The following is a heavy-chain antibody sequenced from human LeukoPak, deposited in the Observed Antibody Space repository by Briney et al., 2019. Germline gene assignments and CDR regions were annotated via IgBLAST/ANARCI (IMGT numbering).Heavy chain of an antibody. CDR2: IKHDGSEK. V-gene: IGHV3-7*05. Sequence: GGSLRLSCAASGFTFSSYWMNWVRQAPGKGLEWVANIKHDGSEKYYVDSVRGRFTISRDNAKTSLYLKMNSLRPEDTAVYYCARAAGWDRSDYWGQGTLVTVSS. CDR3: ARAAGWDRSDY. CDR1: GFTFSSYW. J-gene: IGHJ4*02. D-gene: IGHD1-26*01.